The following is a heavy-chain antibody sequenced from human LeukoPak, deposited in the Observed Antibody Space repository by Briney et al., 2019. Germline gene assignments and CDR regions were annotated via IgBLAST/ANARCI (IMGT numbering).Heavy chain of an antibody. J-gene: IGHJ3*02. CDR2: ISYDGSNK. CDR3: ARDQANSGWYWGDDAFDI. Sequence: GGSLRLSCAASGFTFSSYAMHWVRQAPGKGLEWVAVISYDGSNKYYADSVKGRFTISRDNSKNTLYLQMNSLRAEDTAVYYCARDQANSGWYWGDDAFDIWGQGTMVTVSS. CDR1: GFTFSSYA. D-gene: IGHD6-19*01. V-gene: IGHV3-30-3*01.